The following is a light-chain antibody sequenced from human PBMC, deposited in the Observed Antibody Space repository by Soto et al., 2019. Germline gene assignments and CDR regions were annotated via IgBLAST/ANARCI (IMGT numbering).Light chain of an antibody. V-gene: IGKV1-39*01. CDR2: AAS. CDR3: QQSYSTPQT. J-gene: IGKJ2*01. CDR1: QSISSY. Sequence: IQMTQSPSSLSASVGDRVTITCRASQSISSYLNWYQQKPGKAPKLLIYAASSLQSGVPSRFSGSGSGTDFTLTISSLQPEDFATYYCQQSYSTPQTFGKGTKVDIK.